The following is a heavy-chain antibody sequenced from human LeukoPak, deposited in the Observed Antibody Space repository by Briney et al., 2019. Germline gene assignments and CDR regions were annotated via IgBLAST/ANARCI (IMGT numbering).Heavy chain of an antibody. D-gene: IGHD6-13*01. J-gene: IGHJ4*02. CDR1: GYTFTSYG. CDR3: ATSQDQYSSSWYLDY. Sequence: GASVKVSCKASGYTFTSYGINWVRQAPGQGLEWMGWISAYNGNTNYAQKLQGRVTMTEDTSTDTAYMELSSLRSEDTAVYYCATSQDQYSSSWYLDYWGQGTLVTVSS. CDR2: ISAYNGNT. V-gene: IGHV1-18*01.